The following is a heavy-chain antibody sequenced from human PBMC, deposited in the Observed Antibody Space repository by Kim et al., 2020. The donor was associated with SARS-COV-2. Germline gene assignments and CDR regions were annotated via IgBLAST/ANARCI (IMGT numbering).Heavy chain of an antibody. CDR2: ITSDGSGT. D-gene: IGHD1-20*01. Sequence: GGSLRLSCVASGFTFSNYWMHWVRQAPGKGLVWVSRITSDGSGTIYADSGKGRFTVSRDNAKNTLYLQMNSLRAEDTAVYYCASRLITSFDYWGQGTLVTVSS. J-gene: IGHJ4*02. CDR3: ASRLITSFDY. CDR1: GFTFSNYW. V-gene: IGHV3-74*01.